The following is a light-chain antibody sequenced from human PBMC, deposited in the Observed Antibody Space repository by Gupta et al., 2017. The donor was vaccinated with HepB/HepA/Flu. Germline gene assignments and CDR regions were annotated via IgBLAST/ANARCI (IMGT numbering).Light chain of an antibody. CDR1: SSHIGASYY. V-gene: IGLV1-40*01. CDR2: KNI. J-gene: IGLJ1*01. Sequence: QSLLTQPPSVSGAPGQTVTISCTGSSSHIGASYYVHWYQHRPGAAPKLLIYKNINRPTGDPDRFSGSKSGTSPALAITGLHAEDEADYYCQSYDSSLPGSVFGSGTKVTVL. CDR3: QSYDSSLPGSV.